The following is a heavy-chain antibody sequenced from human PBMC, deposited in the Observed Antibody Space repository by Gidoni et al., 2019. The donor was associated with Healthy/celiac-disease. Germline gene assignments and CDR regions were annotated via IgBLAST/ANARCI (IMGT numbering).Heavy chain of an antibody. J-gene: IGHJ4*02. CDR2: ISGSGGST. D-gene: IGHD3-22*01. CDR1: GFTFSSYA. V-gene: IGHV3-23*01. CDR3: AKDLGGYYDSSD. Sequence: EVQLLESGGGLVQPGGSLRLSWSASGFTFSSYAMSWVRQAPGKGLEWVSAISGSGGSTYYADSVKGRFTISRDNSKNTLYLQMNSLRAEDTAVYYCAKDLGGYYDSSDWGQGTLVTVSS.